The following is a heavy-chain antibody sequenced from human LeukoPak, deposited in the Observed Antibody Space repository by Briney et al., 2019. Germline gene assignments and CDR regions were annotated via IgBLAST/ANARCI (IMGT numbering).Heavy chain of an antibody. D-gene: IGHD4-23*01. CDR1: GFTFSSYA. CDR3: AREKNSGGLDY. V-gene: IGHV3-23*01. Sequence: PGGSLRLSCAASGFTFSSYAMSWVRQAPGKGLEWVSAISGSGGTTNYADSVKGRLTISRDNSKNTLYLQMNSLRAEDTAVYFCAREKNSGGLDYWGQGTLVTVSS. J-gene: IGHJ4*02. CDR2: ISGSGGTT.